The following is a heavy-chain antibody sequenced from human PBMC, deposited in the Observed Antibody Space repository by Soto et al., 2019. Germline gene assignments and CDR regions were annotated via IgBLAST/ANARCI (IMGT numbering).Heavy chain of an antibody. CDR1: GGSISSSSYY. V-gene: IGHV4-39*01. J-gene: IGHJ4*02. CDR3: ARAWDYDFWSGYPFDY. Sequence: SETLSLTCTVSGGSISSSSYYWGWIRQPPGKGLEWIGSIYYSGSTYYNPSLKSRVTISVDTSKNQFSLKLSSVTAADTAVYYCARAWDYDFWSGYPFDYWGQGTLVT. D-gene: IGHD3-3*01. CDR2: IYYSGST.